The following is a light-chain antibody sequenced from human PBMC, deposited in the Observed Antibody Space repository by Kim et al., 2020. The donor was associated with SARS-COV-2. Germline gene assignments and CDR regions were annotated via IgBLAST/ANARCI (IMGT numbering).Light chain of an antibody. CDR1: YIATKS. CDR3: QVWDNSRDQVV. J-gene: IGLJ2*01. Sequence: SYELTQPPSVSVAPGKTARLTCGGNYIATKSVHWYQQRPGQAPLLVISYDKGRPSGVPERFSGSNSGNTATLTITRVEVGDEADYYCQVWDNSRDQVVFGGGTQLTVL. CDR2: YDK. V-gene: IGLV3-21*04.